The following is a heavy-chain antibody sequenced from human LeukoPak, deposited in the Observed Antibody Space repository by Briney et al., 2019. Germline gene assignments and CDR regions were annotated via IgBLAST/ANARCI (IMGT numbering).Heavy chain of an antibody. CDR1: GGSISSYY. Sequence: SETLSLTCTVSGGSISSYYWSWIGQPPGKGLEWIGYIYYSGSTNYNPSLKSRVTISVDTSKNQFSLKLSSVTAADTAVYYCARDTTDAFDIWGQGTMVTVSS. D-gene: IGHD1-14*01. CDR2: IYYSGST. J-gene: IGHJ3*02. V-gene: IGHV4-59*01. CDR3: ARDTTDAFDI.